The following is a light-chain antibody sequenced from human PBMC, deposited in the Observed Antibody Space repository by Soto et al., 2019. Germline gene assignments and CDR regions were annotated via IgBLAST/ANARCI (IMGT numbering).Light chain of an antibody. CDR1: SSDVGGYNY. CDR3: ISYAGSNNFV. Sequence: QSALTQPPSASGSPGQSVTISCTGTSSDVGGYNYVSWYQQHPGKAPKLVIYEVNKRPSGVPDRCSGSKSGNTASLTVSGLQAEDETEYYCISYAGSNNFVFGGGTKLTVL. J-gene: IGLJ2*01. CDR2: EVN. V-gene: IGLV2-8*01.